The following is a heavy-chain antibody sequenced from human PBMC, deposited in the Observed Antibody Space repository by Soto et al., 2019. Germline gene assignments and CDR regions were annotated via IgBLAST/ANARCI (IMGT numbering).Heavy chain of an antibody. CDR2: INHSGST. V-gene: IGHV4-34*01. CDR1: GGSFSGYY. Sequence: QVQLQQWGAGLLKPSETLSLTCAVYGGSFSGYYWSWIRQPPGKGLEWIGEINHSGSTNYNPSLKSRGTISVDTSKNQFSLKLSSVTAADTAVYYCARGRIQLWFVSWFDPGDQGTLVTVSS. CDR3: ARGRIQLWFVSWFDP. D-gene: IGHD5-18*01. J-gene: IGHJ5*02.